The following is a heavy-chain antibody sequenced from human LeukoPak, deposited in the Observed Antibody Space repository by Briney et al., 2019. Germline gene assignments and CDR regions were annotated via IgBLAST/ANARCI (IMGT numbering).Heavy chain of an antibody. Sequence: PSETLSLTCAVSGYSISSGYYWGWIRQPPGKGLEWIGSIYHSGSTYYNPSLKSRVTISVDTSKNQFSLKLSSVTAADTAVYYCASCDFWSGYYPDYWGQGTLVTVSS. CDR3: ASCDFWSGYYPDY. CDR1: GYSISSGYY. J-gene: IGHJ4*02. D-gene: IGHD3-3*01. CDR2: IYHSGST. V-gene: IGHV4-38-2*01.